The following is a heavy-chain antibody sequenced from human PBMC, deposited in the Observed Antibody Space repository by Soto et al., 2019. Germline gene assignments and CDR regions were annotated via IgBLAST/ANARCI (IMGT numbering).Heavy chain of an antibody. CDR1: GDTFIDNG. V-gene: IGHV1-18*01. CDR2: ISAYNGNT. J-gene: IGHJ1*01. Sequence: QVQLVQSGPEVKKPGASVKVSCKASGDTFIDNGLNWVRLAPGQGLVWRGWISAYNGNTNYAPKVQGRVTMTRDRSTRTAYMELMTLRSGDTAVYYCTRDAPGYCSGSSCYRVFQDLGQGTLVTVS. CDR3: TRDAPGYCSGSSCYRVFQD. D-gene: IGHD2-2*03.